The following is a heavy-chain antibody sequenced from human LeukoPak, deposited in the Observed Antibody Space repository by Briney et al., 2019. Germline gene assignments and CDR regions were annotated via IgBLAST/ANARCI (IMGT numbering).Heavy chain of an antibody. V-gene: IGHV3-48*01. Sequence: GGSLRLSCAASGFTFSDYSMNWVRQAPGKGLEWISYIGIDSGNTNYADSVKGRFTISGDKAKNSLYLQMNSLRAEDTAVYYCVVVPAAKHYMDVWGKGTTVTVSS. CDR3: VVVPAAKHYMDV. D-gene: IGHD2-2*01. CDR2: IGIDSGNT. CDR1: GFTFSDYS. J-gene: IGHJ6*03.